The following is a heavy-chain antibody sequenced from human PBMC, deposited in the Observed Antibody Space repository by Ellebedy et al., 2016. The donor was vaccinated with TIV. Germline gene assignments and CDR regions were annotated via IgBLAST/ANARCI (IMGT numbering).Heavy chain of an antibody. J-gene: IGHJ3*02. CDR1: GFSFSDYD. V-gene: IGHV3-30-3*01. D-gene: IGHD6-19*01. CDR3: ARVGGWYTHAFDM. CDR2: ISYDVSTK. Sequence: GESLKISCAASGFSFSDYDMHWVRQAPGKGLEWVAVISYDVSTKYYADSVKGRFTISRDNSKNTVYLQMNSLRAEDTAMYYCARVGGWYTHAFDMWGQGTMVTVSS.